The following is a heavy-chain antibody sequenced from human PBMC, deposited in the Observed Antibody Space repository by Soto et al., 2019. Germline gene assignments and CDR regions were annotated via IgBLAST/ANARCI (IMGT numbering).Heavy chain of an antibody. V-gene: IGHV1-3*01. CDR3: ASRGDCSSTSCREPLYYYYGMDV. D-gene: IGHD2-2*01. Sequence: ASVKVSCKASGYTFTSYAMHWVRQAPGQRLEWMGWINAGNGNTKYSQKFQGRVTITRDTSASTAYMELSSLRSEDTAVYYCASRGDCSSTSCREPLYYYYGMDVWGQGTTVTVSS. CDR1: GYTFTSYA. J-gene: IGHJ6*02. CDR2: INAGNGNT.